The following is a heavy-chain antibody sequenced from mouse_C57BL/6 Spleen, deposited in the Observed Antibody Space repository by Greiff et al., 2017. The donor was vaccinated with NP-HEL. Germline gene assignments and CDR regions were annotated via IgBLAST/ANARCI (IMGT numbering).Heavy chain of an antibody. CDR2: IDPEDGDT. D-gene: IGHD1-1*01. V-gene: IGHV14-1*01. CDR3: TTFPTITTVVADWYCDV. J-gene: IGHJ1*03. Sequence: EVQLQQSGAELVRPGASVKLSCTASGFNIKDYYMHWVKQRPEQGLEWIGRIDPEDGDTEYAPKFQGKATMTADTSSNTAYLQLSSLTSEDTAVYYCTTFPTITTVVADWYCDVWGTGTTVTVSS. CDR1: GFNIKDYY.